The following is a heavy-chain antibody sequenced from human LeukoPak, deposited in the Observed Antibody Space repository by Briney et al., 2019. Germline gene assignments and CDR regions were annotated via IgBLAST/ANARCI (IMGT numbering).Heavy chain of an antibody. J-gene: IGHJ6*03. V-gene: IGHV5-51*01. D-gene: IGHD6-19*01. CDR3: ARQDSSGYYYMDV. CDR2: TYPGDSDT. Sequence: GESLKISCTCSVYSFTSSWMGWLRQMPGKGLEWMGITYPGDSDTRYSPSFQGQVSISADQSSRTAYLQWSSLKATDTAMYYCARQDSSGYYYMDVWGKGTTVTVSS. CDR1: VYSFTSSW.